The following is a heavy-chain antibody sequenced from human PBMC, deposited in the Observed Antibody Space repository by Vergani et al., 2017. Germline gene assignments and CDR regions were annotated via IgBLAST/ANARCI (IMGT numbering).Heavy chain of an antibody. V-gene: IGHV3-21*04. CDR2: ISSGSSYI. CDR1: GFKFDTYS. CDR3: AISLSGQWPPGYMDV. Sequence: EVKLVESGGGPVKPGGSQRLACTASGFKFDTYSINWVRQAPGKGLEWVSSISSGSSYIEYADSVKGRFTISRDNAKNSLYLQMNSLRAEDTALYYCAISLSGQWPPGYMDVWGKGTTVTVSS. D-gene: IGHD6-19*01. J-gene: IGHJ6*03.